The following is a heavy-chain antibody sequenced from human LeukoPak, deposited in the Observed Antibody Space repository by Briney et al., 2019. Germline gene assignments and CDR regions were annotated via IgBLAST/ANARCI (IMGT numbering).Heavy chain of an antibody. CDR1: GDSFNRYW. Sequence: KHGESLKISCKGSGDSFNRYWIGWVRQMPGKGLEWMGIIYLGDSDTRYSPSFQGQVTISVDKSISTAYLQWSSLKASDTAMYYCARHPSYTSGWPLDYWGQGTLVTVSS. CDR2: IYLGDSDT. J-gene: IGHJ4*02. CDR3: ARHPSYTSGWPLDY. D-gene: IGHD6-19*01. V-gene: IGHV5-51*01.